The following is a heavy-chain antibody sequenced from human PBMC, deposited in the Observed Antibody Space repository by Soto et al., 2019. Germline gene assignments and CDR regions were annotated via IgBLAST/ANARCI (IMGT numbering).Heavy chain of an antibody. J-gene: IGHJ6*02. CDR3: ARAPGVTMVRGVTKYYYYGMDV. Sequence: GGSLRLSCAASGFTFSSYSMNWVRQAPGKGLEWVSSISSSSSYIYYADSVKGRFTISRDNAKNSLYLQMNSLRAEDTAVYYCARAPGVTMVRGVTKYYYYGMDVWGQGTTVTVSS. V-gene: IGHV3-21*01. D-gene: IGHD3-10*01. CDR2: ISSSSSYI. CDR1: GFTFSSYS.